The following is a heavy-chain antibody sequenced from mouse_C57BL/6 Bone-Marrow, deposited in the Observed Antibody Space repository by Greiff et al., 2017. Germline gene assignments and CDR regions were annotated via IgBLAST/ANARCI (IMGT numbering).Heavy chain of an antibody. CDR2: IDPENGDT. CDR1: GFNFKDDY. V-gene: IGHV14-4*01. CDR3: TLGSFAY. Sequence: VQLQESGAELVRPGASVKLSCTASGFNFKDDYMHWVKQRPEQGLEWIGWIDPENGDTEYTPKFQGKATITADTSSTTAYLQLSSLTSEDTAVYYCTLGSFAYWGQGTLVTVSA. J-gene: IGHJ3*01.